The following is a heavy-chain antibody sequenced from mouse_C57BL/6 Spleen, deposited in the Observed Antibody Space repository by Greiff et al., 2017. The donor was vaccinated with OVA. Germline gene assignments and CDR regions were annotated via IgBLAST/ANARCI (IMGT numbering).Heavy chain of an antibody. V-gene: IGHV1-52*01. CDR3: ARSLYYGSPNYFDY. Sequence: QVQLQQPGAELVKPGASVKMSCKASGYTFTSYWIHWVKQRPIQGLEWIGNIDPSDSETHYNQKFKDKATLTVDKSSSTAYMQLSSLTSEDSAVYYCARSLYYGSPNYFDYWGQGTTLTVSS. CDR2: IDPSDSET. J-gene: IGHJ2*01. D-gene: IGHD1-1*01. CDR1: GYTFTSYW.